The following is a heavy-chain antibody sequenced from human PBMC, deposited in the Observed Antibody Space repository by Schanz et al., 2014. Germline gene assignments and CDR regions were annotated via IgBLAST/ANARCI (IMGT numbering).Heavy chain of an antibody. CDR3: ARDFSAYVGNYFDY. J-gene: IGHJ4*02. V-gene: IGHV1-18*01. CDR2: INGYNGHT. Sequence: QVQLVQSGAEVKKPGASVKVFCKASGYTFSSYGITWVRQAPGQGLEWMGWINGYNGHTLYAQKFQGRVTMTTDTSTSTSYMELTSLRFDDTAVYYCARDFSAYVGNYFDYWGQGTLVTVSS. D-gene: IGHD5-12*01. CDR1: GYTFSSYG.